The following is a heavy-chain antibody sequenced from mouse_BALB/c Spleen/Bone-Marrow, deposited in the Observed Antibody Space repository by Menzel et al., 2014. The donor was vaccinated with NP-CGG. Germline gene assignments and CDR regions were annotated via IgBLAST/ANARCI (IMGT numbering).Heavy chain of an antibody. CDR2: IWTGGGT. CDR3: VRVFDY. J-gene: IGHJ2*01. Sequence: VQRVESGPGLVALSQSLSITCTVSGFSLTSYDISWIRQPPGKGLEWLGVIWTGGGTSYNSAFMSRLSISKDNSKSQVFLKMNSLQTDDTAIYCCVRVFDYWGQGTTLTVSS. CDR1: GFSLTSYD. V-gene: IGHV2-9-2*01.